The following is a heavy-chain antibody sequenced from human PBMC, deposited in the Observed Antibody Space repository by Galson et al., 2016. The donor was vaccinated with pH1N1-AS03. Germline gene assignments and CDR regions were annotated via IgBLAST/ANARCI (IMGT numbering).Heavy chain of an antibody. Sequence: SLRLSCAASGFTFGDYGMSWVRQAPGKGPEWVARIIRKTDGGTTDYAAPVKGRFTISRDDSKNTLYLQMNSLRTEDTALYYCAKEEGGSRGVRYFAFWGQGTLVTVSS. D-gene: IGHD3-10*01. CDR3: AKEEGGSRGVRYFAF. CDR1: GFTFGDYG. J-gene: IGHJ4*02. CDR2: IIRKTDGGTT. V-gene: IGHV3-15*05.